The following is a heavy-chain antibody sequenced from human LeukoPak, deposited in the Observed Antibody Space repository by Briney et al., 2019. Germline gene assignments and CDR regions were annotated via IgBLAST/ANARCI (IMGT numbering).Heavy chain of an antibody. V-gene: IGHV1-18*01. CDR1: GYTFTNYA. CDR3: ARFSLGAAAAGFDP. CDR2: ISAYNGNT. Sequence: ASVKVSCKASGYTFTNYAISWVRKAPGKGLEWMGWISAYNGNTNYAQKLQGRVTMTTDTSTSTAYMELRSLRSDNTAVYYCARFSLGAAAAGFDPWGQGTPVTVSS. D-gene: IGHD6-13*01. J-gene: IGHJ5*02.